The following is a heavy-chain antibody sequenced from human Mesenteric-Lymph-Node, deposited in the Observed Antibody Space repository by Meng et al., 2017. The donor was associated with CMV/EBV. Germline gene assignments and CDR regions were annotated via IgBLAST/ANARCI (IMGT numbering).Heavy chain of an antibody. J-gene: IGHJ6*02. CDR3: ARGHYDILTGWNFRMDV. Sequence: GESLKISCAATGFTVSGNYMSWVRQAPGKGLEWVSVIHSGANTYYADSVKGRFTISRDNSKNTLYLQMNSLRAEDTAVYYCARGHYDILTGWNFRMDVWGQGTTVTVSS. D-gene: IGHD3-9*01. V-gene: IGHV3-66*02. CDR1: GFTVSGNY. CDR2: IHSGANT.